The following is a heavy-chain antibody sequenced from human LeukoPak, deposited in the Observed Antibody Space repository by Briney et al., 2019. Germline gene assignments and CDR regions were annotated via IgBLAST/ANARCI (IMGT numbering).Heavy chain of an antibody. CDR3: ARVPQITMVRGVTMGY. CDR2: MNPNSGNT. Sequence: ASVKVSCKASGYTFTSYDINWVRQATGQGLEWMGWMNPNSGNTGYAQKFQGRVTMTRNTSISTAYMELSSLRSEDTAVYYCARVPQITMVRGVTMGYWGQGTLVTVSS. CDR1: GYTFTSYD. J-gene: IGHJ4*02. V-gene: IGHV1-8*01. D-gene: IGHD3-10*01.